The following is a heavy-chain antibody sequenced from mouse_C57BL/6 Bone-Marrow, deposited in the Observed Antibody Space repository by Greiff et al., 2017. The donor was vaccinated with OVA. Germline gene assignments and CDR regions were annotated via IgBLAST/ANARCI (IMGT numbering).Heavy chain of an antibody. V-gene: IGHV1-82*01. J-gene: IGHJ2*01. D-gene: IGHD1-1*01. CDR1: GYAFSSSW. CDR3: ARDYGSGDYFDY. Sequence: QVQLQQSGPELVKPGALVKISCKASGYAFSSSWMNWVKQRPGKGLEWIGRIYPGDGDTNYNGKFKGKATLTADKSSSTAYMQLSSLTSEDSAVYFCARDYGSGDYFDYWGQGTTLTVSS. CDR2: IYPGDGDT.